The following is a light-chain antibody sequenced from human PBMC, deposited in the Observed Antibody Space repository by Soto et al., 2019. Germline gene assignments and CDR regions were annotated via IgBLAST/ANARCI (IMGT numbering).Light chain of an antibody. CDR1: QNINNA. CDR3: YEFRSALWLP. Sequence: STSLADKEKITCRTSQNINNALKWYQQKAGRAPAVLIYGASYLQGGVPLRLSGCGSGTDFTPTISGVQPVDSATYYCYEFRSALWLPCGGGTKVDIK. V-gene: IGKV1-39*01. J-gene: IGKJ4*02. CDR2: GAS.